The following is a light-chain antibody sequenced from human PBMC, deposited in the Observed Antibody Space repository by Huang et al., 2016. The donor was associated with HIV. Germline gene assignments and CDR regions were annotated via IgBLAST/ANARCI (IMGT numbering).Light chain of an antibody. V-gene: IGKV4-1*01. J-gene: IGKJ2*01. Sequence: DIVMTQSPDSLAVSLGERATINCKSSQSVLYSSNNKNYLSWYQQKPGQSPKLLISWASTRESGVPYRCSGSGSGTDFTLTISSLQAEDVAVYYCHQYYNTRYTFGQGTKLEIK. CDR3: HQYYNTRYT. CDR1: QSVLYSSNNKNY. CDR2: WAS.